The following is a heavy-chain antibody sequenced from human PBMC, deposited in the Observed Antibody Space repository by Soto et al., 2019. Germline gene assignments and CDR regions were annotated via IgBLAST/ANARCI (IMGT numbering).Heavy chain of an antibody. D-gene: IGHD1-26*01. J-gene: IGHJ4*02. Sequence: ASVKVSCKASGYTFTSYYMHWVRQAPGQGLEWMGIINPSGGSTSYAQKFQGRVTMTRDTSTSTVYMELSSLRSEDTAVYYRAREGNIVAATDYWGQGTLVTVSS. CDR3: AREGNIVAATDY. CDR2: INPSGGST. V-gene: IGHV1-46*01. CDR1: GYTFTSYY.